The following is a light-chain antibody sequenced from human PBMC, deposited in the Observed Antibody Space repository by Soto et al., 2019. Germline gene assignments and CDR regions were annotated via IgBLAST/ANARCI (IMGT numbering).Light chain of an antibody. CDR3: ALWDDSLNGLRV. J-gene: IGLJ3*02. CDR2: NNN. V-gene: IGLV1-44*01. CDR1: SSNIGSNL. Sequence: QSVLTQPPSASGNPGQTVTISCSGSSSNIGSNLVNWYQLLPGTTPRLLIYNNNQRPSAVPDRFSGSKSGTSASLAISGLQSEDEGDYFCALWDDSLNGLRVFGGGTKLTVL.